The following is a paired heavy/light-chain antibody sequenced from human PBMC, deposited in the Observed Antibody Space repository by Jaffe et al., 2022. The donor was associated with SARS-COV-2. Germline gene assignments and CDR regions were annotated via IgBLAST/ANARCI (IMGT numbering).Heavy chain of an antibody. Sequence: QVYLVDSGGGVAQPGMSLRLSCEASGFSFSTHSVHWVRQAPGKGLEWVAVISHDGSIINYVDSVRGRFTISRDNSKSMMWLQMSSLRPEDTAMYYCVTDVGQSIGGVVIRWVFHLWGRGTLVTVSS. V-gene: IGHV3-30*14. CDR3: VTDVGQSIGGVVIRWVFHL. CDR1: GFSFSTHS. CDR2: ISHDGSII. J-gene: IGHJ2*01. D-gene: IGHD1-26*01.
Light chain of an antibody. Sequence: EIVLTQSPGTLPLSPGERATLSCRASQSVNSVYLAWYQQKPGQAPRLLIYDISKRATGIPDRFSGSGSGTDFTLTISRLEPEDFAVYFCQQYGTSPLTFGAGTTVDVK. CDR1: QSVNSVY. CDR3: QQYGTSPLT. CDR2: DIS. J-gene: IGKJ4*01. V-gene: IGKV3-20*01.